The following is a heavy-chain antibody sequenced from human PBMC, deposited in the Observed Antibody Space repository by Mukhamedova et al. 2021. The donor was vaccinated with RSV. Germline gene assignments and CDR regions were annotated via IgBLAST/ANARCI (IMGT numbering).Heavy chain of an antibody. J-gene: IGHJ3*02. CDR3: AKDSAYYYDSSGYFHDAFDI. V-gene: IGHV3-9*01. CDR2: ISWNSGSI. Sequence: GLEWVSGISWNSGSIGYADSVKGRFTISRDNAKNSLYLQMNSLRAEDTALYYCAKDSAYYYDSSGYFHDAFDIWGQGTMVTVSS. D-gene: IGHD3-22*01.